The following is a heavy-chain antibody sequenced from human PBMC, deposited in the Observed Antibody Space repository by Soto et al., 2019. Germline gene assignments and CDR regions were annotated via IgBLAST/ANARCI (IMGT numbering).Heavy chain of an antibody. CDR1: GGSISSSSYY. D-gene: IGHD2-2*01. V-gene: IGHV4-39*01. Sequence: PSETLSLTCSVSGGSISSSSYYWGWIRQPPGMRLEWIGNIYYTGSTYYNPSLKSRVTMSVDTSKNQFSLRLSSVTAADTAVFYCARRPYSDTSWGRWDWFDAWGQGTLVTVSS. CDR2: IYYTGST. CDR3: ARRPYSDTSWGRWDWFDA. J-gene: IGHJ5*02.